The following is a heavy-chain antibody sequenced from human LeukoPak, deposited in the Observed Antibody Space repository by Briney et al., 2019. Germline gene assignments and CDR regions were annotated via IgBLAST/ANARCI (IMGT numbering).Heavy chain of an antibody. D-gene: IGHD3-9*01. V-gene: IGHV4-30-2*01. CDR1: GGSISSGGYS. CDR3: ARSRRYFDWLIPDY. Sequence: SETLSLTCAVSGGSISSGGYSWSWIRQPPGKGLEWIGYIYHSGSTYYNPSLKSRVTISVDRSKNQFSLKLSSVTAADTAVYYCARSRRYFDWLIPDYWGQGTLVTVSS. J-gene: IGHJ4*02. CDR2: IYHSGST.